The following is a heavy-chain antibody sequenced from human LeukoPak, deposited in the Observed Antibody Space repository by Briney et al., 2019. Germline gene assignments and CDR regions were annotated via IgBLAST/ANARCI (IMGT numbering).Heavy chain of an antibody. D-gene: IGHD2-2*01. V-gene: IGHV1-69*05. CDR3: ARDRYARRAFDI. CDR2: IIPIFSTA. CDR1: GGTFSSYA. Sequence: ASVKVSCKASGGTFSSYAISWVRQAPGQGLEWMGRIIPIFSTANYAQKFQGRVTITTDESTSTAYMELSSLRSEDTAVYYCARDRYARRAFDIWGQGTMATVSS. J-gene: IGHJ3*02.